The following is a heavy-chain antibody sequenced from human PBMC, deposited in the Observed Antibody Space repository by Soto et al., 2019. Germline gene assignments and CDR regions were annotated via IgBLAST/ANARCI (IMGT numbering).Heavy chain of an antibody. CDR2: IYYSGST. D-gene: IGHD3-22*01. CDR3: AREATSGYLEGYYFDY. V-gene: IGHV4-31*02. J-gene: IGHJ4*02. Sequence: PGKGLELIWYIYYSGSTYYNPSLESRVTISVDTSKNQFSLKLSSVTAADTAVYYCAREATSGYLEGYYFDYWGQGTLVTVSS.